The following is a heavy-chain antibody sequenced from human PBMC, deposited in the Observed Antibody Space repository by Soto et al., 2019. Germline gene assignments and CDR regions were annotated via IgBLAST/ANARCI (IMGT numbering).Heavy chain of an antibody. CDR3: AKDSAYYYDSSGYYPDQST. CDR1: GFTFSSYG. Sequence: GGSLRLSCAASGFTFSSYGMHWVRQAPGKGLEWVAVISYDGSNKYYADSVKGRFTISRDNSKNTLYLQMNSLRAEDTAVYYCAKDSAYYYDSSGYYPDQSTGGQGTLVTVSS. J-gene: IGHJ4*02. CDR2: ISYDGSNK. D-gene: IGHD3-22*01. V-gene: IGHV3-30*18.